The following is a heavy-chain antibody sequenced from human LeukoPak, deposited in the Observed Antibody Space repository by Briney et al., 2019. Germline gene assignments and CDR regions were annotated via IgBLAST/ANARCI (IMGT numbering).Heavy chain of an antibody. CDR1: GFTFSSYA. J-gene: IGHJ6*03. CDR2: INWNGGST. Sequence: PGESLRLSCAASGFTFSSYAMSWVRQAPGKGLEWVSGINWNGGSTGYADSVKGRFTISRDNAQNSLYLQMNSLRAEDTALYHCARNRGSDYYYYYMDVWGKGTTVTVSS. D-gene: IGHD1-14*01. CDR3: ARNRGSDYYYYYMDV. V-gene: IGHV3-20*01.